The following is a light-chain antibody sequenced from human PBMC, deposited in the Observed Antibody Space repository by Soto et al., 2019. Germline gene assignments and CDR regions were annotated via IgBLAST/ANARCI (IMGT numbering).Light chain of an antibody. J-gene: IGLJ3*02. V-gene: IGLV4-69*01. CDR1: SGHSSYA. CDR2: LNSDGSH. CDR3: QTWGTGIPWV. Sequence: QLVLTQSPSASASLGASVKLTRTLSSGHSSYAIARHQQQPEKGPRYLMKLNSDGSHSKGDGIPDRFSGSSSGAERYLTISSLQSEDEADYYCQTWGTGIPWVFGGGTKLTVL.